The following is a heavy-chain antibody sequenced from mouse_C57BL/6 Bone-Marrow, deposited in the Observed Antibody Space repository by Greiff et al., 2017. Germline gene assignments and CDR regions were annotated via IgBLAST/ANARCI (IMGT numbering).Heavy chain of an antibody. CDR1: GYTFTGYW. J-gene: IGHJ1*03. CDR2: IYPGSGST. CDR3: ARPYYSNYWYFDV. V-gene: IGHV1-55*01. Sequence: QVQLKQPGAELVKPGASVKMSCKASGYTFTGYWITWVKQRPGQGLEWIGDIYPGSGSTNYNEKFKSKATLTVDTSSSTAYMQLSSLTSEDSAVYYCARPYYSNYWYFDVWGTGTTVTVSS. D-gene: IGHD2-5*01.